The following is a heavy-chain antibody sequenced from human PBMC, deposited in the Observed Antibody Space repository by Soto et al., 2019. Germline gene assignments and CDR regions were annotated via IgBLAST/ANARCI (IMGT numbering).Heavy chain of an antibody. CDR1: GSSISRNSYY. CDR2: IYYSGST. D-gene: IGHD1-1*01. Sequence: QMQLQESGPGLVKPSETLSLTCTVSGSSISRNSYYWGWIRQPPGKGLEWIGSIYYSGSTYYNPSLKSRVTISVDTSKNQFSLKLSSVTAADTAVYYCARHDWNGVDYWGQGTLVTVSS. CDR3: ARHDWNGVDY. J-gene: IGHJ4*02. V-gene: IGHV4-39*01.